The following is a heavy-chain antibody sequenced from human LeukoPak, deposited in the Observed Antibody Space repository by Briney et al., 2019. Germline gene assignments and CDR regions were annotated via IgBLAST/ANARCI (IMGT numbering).Heavy chain of an antibody. CDR1: GYTFTGYY. CDR2: INPNSGGT. Sequence: ASVKVSCKASGYTFTGYYMHWVRQAPGQGLEWMGWINPNSGGTNYAQKFQGRVTMTRDTSISTAYMELSRLRSDDTAVYYCARDGFPRDYYGSGSSLYYYYMDVWGKGTTVTISS. CDR3: ARDGFPRDYYGSGSSLYYYYMDV. V-gene: IGHV1-2*02. D-gene: IGHD3-10*01. J-gene: IGHJ6*03.